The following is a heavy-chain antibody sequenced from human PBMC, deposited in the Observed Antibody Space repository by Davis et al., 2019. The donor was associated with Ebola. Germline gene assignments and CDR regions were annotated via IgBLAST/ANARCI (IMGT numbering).Heavy chain of an antibody. CDR3: ARGIATIWYGMDV. D-gene: IGHD5-12*01. CDR1: GGTFSSYA. Sequence: SVKVSCKASGGTFSSYAISWVRQAPGQGLEWMGRIIPILGIANYAQKFQGRVTITADKSTSTAYMELSSLRSEDTAVYYCARGIATIWYGMDVWGQGTTVTVSS. CDR2: IIPILGIA. V-gene: IGHV1-69*04. J-gene: IGHJ6*02.